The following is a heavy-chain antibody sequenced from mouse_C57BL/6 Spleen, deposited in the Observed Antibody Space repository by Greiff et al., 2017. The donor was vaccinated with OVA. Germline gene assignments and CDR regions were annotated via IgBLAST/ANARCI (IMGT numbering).Heavy chain of an antibody. CDR3: ARTLPFAY. V-gene: IGHV5-9*04. CDR2: ISGGGGNT. CDR1: GFTFSSYT. Sequence: EVKVVESGGGLVKPGGSLKLSCAASGFTFSSYTMSWVRQTPEKRLEWVATISGGGGNTYYPDSVKGRFTISRDNAKNTLYLQMSSLRSEDTAVYYCARTLPFAYWGQGTLVTVSA. J-gene: IGHJ3*01.